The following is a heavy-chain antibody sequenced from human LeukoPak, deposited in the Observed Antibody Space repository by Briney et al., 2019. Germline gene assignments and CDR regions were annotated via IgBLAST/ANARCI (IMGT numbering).Heavy chain of an antibody. J-gene: IGHJ3*02. V-gene: IGHV4-59*11. CDR2: ISHIGRT. Sequence: SQTLSLTCAVSGDSFSSHYWTWIRQSPGTGLEWIGYISHIGRTNYNPSLKSRVTISIDTSKNQFSLKLRSVTAADTAVYYCARDLVTVTKGFDIWGQGTMVSVSS. CDR3: ARDLVTVTKGFDI. D-gene: IGHD4-17*01. CDR1: GDSFSSHY.